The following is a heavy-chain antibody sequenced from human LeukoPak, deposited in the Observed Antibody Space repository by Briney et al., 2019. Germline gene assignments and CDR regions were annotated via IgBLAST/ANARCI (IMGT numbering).Heavy chain of an antibody. CDR3: ARDFRNPISAGGLRAFDI. Sequence: SETLSLTCTVSGGSVSSGIYYWSWIRQPPGKGLEWIGNVYYSGSTNYNPSLKSRVTISIDTSKNQFSLKLSSVTAADTAVYYCARDFRNPISAGGLRAFDIWGQGTMVTVSS. J-gene: IGHJ3*02. CDR1: GGSVSSGIYY. V-gene: IGHV4-61*01. D-gene: IGHD6-13*01. CDR2: VYYSGST.